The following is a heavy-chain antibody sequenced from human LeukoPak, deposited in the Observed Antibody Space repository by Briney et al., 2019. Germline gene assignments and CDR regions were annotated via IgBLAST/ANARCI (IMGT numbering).Heavy chain of an antibody. CDR2: IYSVNTT. CDR1: GFAVSSDY. D-gene: IGHD6-19*01. CDR3: ARDWTGSGRSHY. Sequence: PGGSLRPSCAASGFAVSSDYMIWVRQAPGKGLEWVSTIYSVNTTYYADSVKGRITISRDNSRNTLYLQMNSLRAEDTAVYYCARDWTGSGRSHYWGQGAPVTVSS. J-gene: IGHJ4*02. V-gene: IGHV3-66*01.